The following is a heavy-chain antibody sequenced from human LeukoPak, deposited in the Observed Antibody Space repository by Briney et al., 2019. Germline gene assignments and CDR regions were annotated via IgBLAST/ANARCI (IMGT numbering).Heavy chain of an antibody. Sequence: GASVQVSCQASRGTFSSYAIIWVRQAPGQGLEWVGGIIPIFGTANYAQKFQGRVTITTDESKSTAYMELSSLRSEDTAVYYCARGPQLELRPYYYYYMDVWGKGTTVTVSS. CDR2: IIPIFGTA. CDR3: ARGPQLELRPYYYYYMDV. V-gene: IGHV1-69*05. J-gene: IGHJ6*03. D-gene: IGHD1-7*01. CDR1: RGTFSSYA.